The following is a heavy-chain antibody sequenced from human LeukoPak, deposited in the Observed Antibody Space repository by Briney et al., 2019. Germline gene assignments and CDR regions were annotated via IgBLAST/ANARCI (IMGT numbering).Heavy chain of an antibody. J-gene: IGHJ6*03. CDR2: IYYSGST. CDR3: ARGIAIQDYYYYYMDV. V-gene: IGHV4-30-4*08. Sequence: SETLSLTCTVSGGSISSGDYYWSWIRQPPGKDLEWTGYIYYSGSTYYNPSLKSRVTISVDTSKNQFSLKLSSVTAADTAVYYCARGIAIQDYYYYYMDVWGKGTTVTVSS. CDR1: GGSISSGDYY.